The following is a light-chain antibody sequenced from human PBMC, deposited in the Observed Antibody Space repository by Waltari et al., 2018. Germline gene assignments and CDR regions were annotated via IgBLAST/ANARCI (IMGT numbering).Light chain of an antibody. J-gene: IGLJ2*01. Sequence: QSALTQPRSVSGSPGLSVTISCTGTSSDVGGYDHVSWYQHHPGKAPKLMIHDVSRRPSGVPDRFSGSKSGNTASLTIFGLQAEDEADYYCCSYAGTYSLIFGGGTKVIVL. CDR1: SSDVGGYDH. V-gene: IGLV2-11*01. CDR3: CSYAGTYSLI. CDR2: DVS.